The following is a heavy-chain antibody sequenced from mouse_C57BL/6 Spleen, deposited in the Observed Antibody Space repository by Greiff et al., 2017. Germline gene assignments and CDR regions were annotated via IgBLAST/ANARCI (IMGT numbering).Heavy chain of an antibody. D-gene: IGHD2-14*01. J-gene: IGHJ2*01. CDR3: ARRGYGTPFDY. CDR2: IYPGGGYT. CDR1: GYTFTNYW. Sequence: QVQLQQSGAELVRPGTSVKMSCKASGYTFTNYWIGWAKQRPGHGLEWIGDIYPGGGYTNYNEKFKGKATLTADKSSSTAYMQFSSLTSEDSDIYYCARRGYGTPFDYWGQGTTLTVSS. V-gene: IGHV1-63*01.